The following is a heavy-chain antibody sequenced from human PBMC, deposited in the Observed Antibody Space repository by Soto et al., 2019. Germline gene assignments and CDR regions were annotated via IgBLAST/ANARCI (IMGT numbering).Heavy chain of an antibody. CDR2: ICYNGST. Sequence: SETLSLTCTVSGGSISSYYWSWIRQPPGKGLEWIGYICYNGSTNYNPSLRSRVTISRDTSRNQLSLQLTSMTAADTAVYYCARGIDSAKAGYWDQGALVTVSS. V-gene: IGHV4-59*12. CDR1: GGSISSYY. CDR3: ARGIDSAKAGY. D-gene: IGHD5-18*01. J-gene: IGHJ4*01.